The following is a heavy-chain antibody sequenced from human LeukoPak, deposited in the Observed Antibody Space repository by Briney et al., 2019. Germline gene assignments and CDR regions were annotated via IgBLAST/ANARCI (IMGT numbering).Heavy chain of an antibody. Sequence: ASVMVSCKASGGTFNRYAISWVRQAPGQRLEWMGWINAGNGDTKYSLKFQGRVTITRDTSASTAYMEVSSLRSEDTAVYYCARDLTGRLDYWGQGALVTVSS. D-gene: IGHD7-27*01. V-gene: IGHV1-3*01. CDR1: GGTFNRYA. CDR3: ARDLTGRLDY. CDR2: INAGNGDT. J-gene: IGHJ4*02.